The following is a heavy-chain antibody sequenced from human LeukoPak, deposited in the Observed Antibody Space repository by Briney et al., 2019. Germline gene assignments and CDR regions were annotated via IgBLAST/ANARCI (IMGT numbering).Heavy chain of an antibody. CDR2: IYYSGST. V-gene: IGHV4-59*12. J-gene: IGHJ4*02. CDR3: ARGVDTAMVAYFDY. Sequence: PSETLSLTCTVSGGSISSYYWSWIRQPPGQGLEWMGYIYYSGSTNYNPSLKSRVTISVDTSKNQFSLKLSSVTAADTAVYYCARGVDTAMVAYFDYWGQGTLVTVSS. D-gene: IGHD5-18*01. CDR1: GGSISSYY.